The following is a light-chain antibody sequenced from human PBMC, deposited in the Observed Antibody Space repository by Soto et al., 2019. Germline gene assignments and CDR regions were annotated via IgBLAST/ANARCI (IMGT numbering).Light chain of an antibody. CDR3: QQYGDSPLT. CDR1: QTVSGSY. V-gene: IGKV3-20*01. Sequence: NVLTQSPGTLSLSPGERATLSCRASQTVSGSYVAWYQQKPGQTPRLLIYGASSGATGIPDRFSGSGSGTDFTLTISRLEPEDFAVYHCQQYGDSPLTFGGGTKVDIK. CDR2: GAS. J-gene: IGKJ4*01.